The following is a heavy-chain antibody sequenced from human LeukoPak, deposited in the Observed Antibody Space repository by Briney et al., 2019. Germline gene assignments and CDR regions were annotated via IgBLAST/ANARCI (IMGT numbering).Heavy chain of an antibody. CDR1: GFTFSTYS. J-gene: IGHJ4*02. Sequence: GGSLRLSCAASGFTFSTYSMNWVRQAPGKGLEWVSSITSSSSSMYSADSVKGRLTISRDNAKNSLYLQMNSLRAEDTAVYYCARDLAWGGYWGQGTLVTVSS. CDR3: ARDLAWGGY. V-gene: IGHV3-21*01. D-gene: IGHD7-27*01. CDR2: ITSSSSSM.